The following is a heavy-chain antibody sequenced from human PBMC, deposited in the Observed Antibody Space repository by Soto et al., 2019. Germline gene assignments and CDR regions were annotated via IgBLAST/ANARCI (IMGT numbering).Heavy chain of an antibody. D-gene: IGHD2-15*01. J-gene: IGHJ3*02. Sequence: SETLSLTCAVYGGSFSGYYWSWIRQPPGKGLEWIGEINHSGSTNYNPSLKSRVTISVDTSKNQFSLKLSSVTAADTAVYYCATAFTYCSGGSCYGNAFDIWGQGTMVT. CDR2: INHSGST. V-gene: IGHV4-34*01. CDR1: GGSFSGYY. CDR3: ATAFTYCSGGSCYGNAFDI.